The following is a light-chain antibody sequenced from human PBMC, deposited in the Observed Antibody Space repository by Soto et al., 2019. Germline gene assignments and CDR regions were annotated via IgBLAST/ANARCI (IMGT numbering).Light chain of an antibody. Sequence: DVQITQSPWTLSSSVGDTVTFTFRASQSISSWLAWYQQKPGKAPKLLIYKTSNLESGVPSRFSGSGSGTEFSLTISSLQPDDFATYYCQQYKSFSLTFGGGTKVDI. V-gene: IGKV1-5*03. J-gene: IGKJ4*01. CDR1: QSISSW. CDR2: KTS. CDR3: QQYKSFSLT.